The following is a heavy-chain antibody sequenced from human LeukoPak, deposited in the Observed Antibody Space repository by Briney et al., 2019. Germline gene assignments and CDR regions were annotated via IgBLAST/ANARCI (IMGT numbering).Heavy chain of an antibody. Sequence: KSSETLSLTCTVSGGSITSYYWSWIRQPAGKGLEWIGRIHTTGSTNYNPSLKSRATMSVDTSKNQFSLKLSSVTAADTAVYYCARDRYYYDSSGYIRMDVWGKGTTVTISS. CDR2: IHTTGST. CDR1: GGSITSYY. D-gene: IGHD3-22*01. CDR3: ARDRYYYDSSGYIRMDV. J-gene: IGHJ6*03. V-gene: IGHV4-4*07.